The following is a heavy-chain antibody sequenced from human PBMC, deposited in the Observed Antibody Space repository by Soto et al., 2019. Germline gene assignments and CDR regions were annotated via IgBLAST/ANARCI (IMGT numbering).Heavy chain of an antibody. CDR1: GFTFSSYG. D-gene: IGHD2-2*01. V-gene: IGHV3-33*01. CDR2: IWYDGSNK. J-gene: IGHJ6*02. Sequence: GGSLRLSCAASGFTFSSYGMHWVRQAPGKGLEWVAVIWYDGSNKYYADSVKGRFTISRDNSKNTLYLQMNSLRAEDTAVYYCARDSDIVVVPAAIENGMDVWGQGTTVTVSS. CDR3: ARDSDIVVVPAAIENGMDV.